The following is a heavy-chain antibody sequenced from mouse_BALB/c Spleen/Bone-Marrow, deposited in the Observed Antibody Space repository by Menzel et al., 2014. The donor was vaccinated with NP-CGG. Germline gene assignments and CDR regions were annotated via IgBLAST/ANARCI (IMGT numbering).Heavy chain of an antibody. J-gene: IGHJ2*01. Sequence: VKLLESGAELVRPGSSVKISCKASGYAFSSYWVNWVKQRPGQGLEWIGQIYPGDSDTDYNGKFKGKATLTADKSSNTAYMQLTSLTSEDSAVYFCARGGISVDYWGQGTTLTVSS. CDR3: ARGGISVDY. CDR1: GYAFSSYW. CDR2: IYPGDSDT. V-gene: IGHV1-80*01.